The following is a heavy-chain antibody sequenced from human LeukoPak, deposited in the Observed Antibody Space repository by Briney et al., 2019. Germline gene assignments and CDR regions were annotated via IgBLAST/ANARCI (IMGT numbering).Heavy chain of an antibody. CDR2: IYTSGST. CDR3: ARTRGYSYGPMDY. CDR1: GGSISSDNYF. J-gene: IGHJ4*02. Sequence: SETLSLTCTVSGGSISSDNYFWNWIRQPAGKGLEWIGRIYTSGSTNYNPSLKSRVTISVDTSKNQFSLKLTSVTAADTAVYYCARTRGYSYGPMDYWGQGTLVTVSS. V-gene: IGHV4-61*02. D-gene: IGHD5-18*01.